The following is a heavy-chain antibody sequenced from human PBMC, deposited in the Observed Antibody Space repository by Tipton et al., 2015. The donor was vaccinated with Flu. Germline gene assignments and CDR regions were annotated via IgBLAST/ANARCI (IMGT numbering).Heavy chain of an antibody. Sequence: LTCTVSGGSISSYYWSWIRQPPGKGLEWIGYIYYSGSTNYNPSLKSRVTISVDTSKNQFSLKLSSVTAADTAVYYCARVQGEYDILTGYLFYGMDVWGQGTTVTVSS. D-gene: IGHD3-9*01. J-gene: IGHJ6*02. CDR3: ARVQGEYDILTGYLFYGMDV. V-gene: IGHV4-59*01. CDR2: IYYSGST. CDR1: GGSISSYY.